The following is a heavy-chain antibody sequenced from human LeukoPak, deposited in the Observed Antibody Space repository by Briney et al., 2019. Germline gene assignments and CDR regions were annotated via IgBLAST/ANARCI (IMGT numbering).Heavy chain of an antibody. V-gene: IGHV1-46*01. J-gene: IGHJ4*02. Sequence: ASVKVSCKASGYSFTVYYMHWVRQVPGQGLEWMGWINPSGGSTSYAQKFQGRVTMTRDMSTSTVYMELSSLRSEDTAVYYCARVTSYYDSSGYFITLFDYWGQGTLVTVSS. CDR3: ARVTSYYDSSGYFITLFDY. D-gene: IGHD3-22*01. CDR1: GYSFTVYY. CDR2: INPSGGST.